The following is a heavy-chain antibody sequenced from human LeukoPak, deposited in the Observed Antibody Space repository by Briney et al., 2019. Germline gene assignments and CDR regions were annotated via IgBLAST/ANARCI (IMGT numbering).Heavy chain of an antibody. Sequence: PGGSLRLSCAASGFTFSSYAMSWVRQAPGKGLEWVSSISGSAGGTYYADSVKGRFTISRDNSKNTLYLQMNSLRAEDTAVYYCARGYGSYSINYWGQGTLVTVSS. V-gene: IGHV3-23*01. D-gene: IGHD1-26*01. CDR1: GFTFSSYA. J-gene: IGHJ4*02. CDR2: ISGSAGGT. CDR3: ARGYGSYSINY.